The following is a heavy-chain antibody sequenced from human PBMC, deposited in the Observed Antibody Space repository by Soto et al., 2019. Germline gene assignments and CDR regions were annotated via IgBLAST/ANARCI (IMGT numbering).Heavy chain of an antibody. J-gene: IGHJ4*02. D-gene: IGHD3-16*01. CDR1: GFTVSTKY. CDR3: ARDPWAADY. CDR2: IYSGGST. V-gene: IGHV3-66*01. Sequence: EVQLVESGGGLVQPGGSLRLSCAASGFTVSTKYMSWVRQAPGKGLEWVSVIYSGGSTFYADSVRGRFTICRDNSKNTVNFQMNSLRAEDTAVYYCARDPWAADYWGQGTLVTVSS.